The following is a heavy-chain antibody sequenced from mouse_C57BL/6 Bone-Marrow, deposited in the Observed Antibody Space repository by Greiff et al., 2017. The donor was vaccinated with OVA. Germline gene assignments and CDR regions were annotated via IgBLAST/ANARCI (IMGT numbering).Heavy chain of an antibody. V-gene: IGHV1-63*01. CDR3: ARFNLWYFDD. CDR2: IYPGGGYT. CDR1: GYTFTNYW. J-gene: IGHJ1*03. Sequence: VQLQQSGAELVRPGTSVKMSCKASGYTFTNYWIGWAKQRPGHGLEWIGDIYPGGGYTNYNEKFKGKATLTADTSSSTAYMQFSSLTSEDSAIYYCARFNLWYFDDWGTGTTVTVSS.